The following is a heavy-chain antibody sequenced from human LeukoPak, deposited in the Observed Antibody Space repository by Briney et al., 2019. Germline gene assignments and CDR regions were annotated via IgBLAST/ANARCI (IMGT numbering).Heavy chain of an antibody. CDR2: IYYSGST. J-gene: IGHJ4*02. V-gene: IGHV4-59*01. D-gene: IGHD6-6*01. CDR3: ARSPSIAARPVSRFDY. Sequence: SETLSLTCTVSGGSISSYYWGWIRQPPGKGLEWIGYIYYSGSTNYNPSLKSRVTISVDTSKNQFSLKLSSVTAADTAVYYCARSPSIAARPVSRFDYWGQGTLVTVSS. CDR1: GGSISSYY.